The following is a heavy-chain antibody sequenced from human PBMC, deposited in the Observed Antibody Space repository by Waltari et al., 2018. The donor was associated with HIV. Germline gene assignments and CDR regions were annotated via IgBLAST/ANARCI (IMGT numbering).Heavy chain of an antibody. Sequence: EVQVLESGGALVQPGGSLRLSCAASGLTFSNSGMSWVSQAPGKGLEWVSTISGSGGSTYYADSVKGRFTVSRDNSKNTLYLQMNSLRAEDTAVYFCVKEHQYSHSWYSYYGMDVWGQGTTVTVSS. CDR3: VKEHQYSHSWYSYYGMDV. V-gene: IGHV3-23*01. D-gene: IGHD6-13*01. J-gene: IGHJ6*02. CDR1: GLTFSNSG. CDR2: ISGSGGST.